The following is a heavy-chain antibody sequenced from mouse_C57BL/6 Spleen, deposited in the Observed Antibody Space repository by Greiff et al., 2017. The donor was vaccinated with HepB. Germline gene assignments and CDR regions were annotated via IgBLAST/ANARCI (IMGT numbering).Heavy chain of an antibody. CDR2: IYPGDGDT. CDR1: GYAFSSSW. CDR3: AITTVVVHWYFDV. D-gene: IGHD1-1*01. J-gene: IGHJ1*03. V-gene: IGHV1-82*01. Sequence: VQLQQSGPELVKPGASVKISCKASGYAFSSSWMNWVKQRPGKGLEWIGRIYPGDGDTNYNGKFKGKATLTADKSSSTAYMQLSSLTYEDSAVYFCAITTVVVHWYFDVWGTGTTVTVSS.